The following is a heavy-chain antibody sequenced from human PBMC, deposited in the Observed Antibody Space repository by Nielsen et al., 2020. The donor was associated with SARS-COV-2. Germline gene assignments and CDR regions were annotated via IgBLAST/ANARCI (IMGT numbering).Heavy chain of an antibody. V-gene: IGHV3-30-3*02. CDR2: ISYDGSNK. J-gene: IGHJ4*02. CDR1: GFTFSSYA. Sequence: GESLKISCAASGFTFSSYAMHWVRQAPGKGLEWVAVISYDGSNKYYADSVKGRFTISRDNSKNTLHLQMNSLRAEDTALYFCAKDFHGSVADFFGNWGQGTLVTVSS. D-gene: IGHD2-2*03. CDR3: AKDFHGSVADFFGN.